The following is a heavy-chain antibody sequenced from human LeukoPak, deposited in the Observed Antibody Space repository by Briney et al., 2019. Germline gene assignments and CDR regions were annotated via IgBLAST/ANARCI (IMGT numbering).Heavy chain of an antibody. CDR3: AKDLGNVFCYGRLDY. D-gene: IGHD5-18*01. Sequence: GGSLRLSCAASGFTFSSYAMSWVRQAPGKGLEWVSGITWNSNTIRYADSVKGRFTISRDNAKNSLYLQMNSLRAEDTALYYCAKDLGNVFCYGRLDYWGQGILEAVSS. CDR2: ITWNSNTI. CDR1: GFTFSSYA. V-gene: IGHV3-9*01. J-gene: IGHJ4*02.